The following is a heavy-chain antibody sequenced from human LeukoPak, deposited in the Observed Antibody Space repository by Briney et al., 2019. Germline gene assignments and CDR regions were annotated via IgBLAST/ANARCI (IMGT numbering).Heavy chain of an antibody. D-gene: IGHD2-21*02. J-gene: IGHJ6*02. CDR3: ARDWVTGPRENGMDV. V-gene: IGHV3-7*01. CDR1: GFTFSNYN. Sequence: HAGGSLRLSCAASGFTFSNYNMNWVRQAPGKGLEWVANIKQDGSEKYYVDSVKGRFTISRDNAKNSLYLQMNSLRAEDTAVYYCARDWVTGPRENGMDVWGQGTTVTVSS. CDR2: IKQDGSEK.